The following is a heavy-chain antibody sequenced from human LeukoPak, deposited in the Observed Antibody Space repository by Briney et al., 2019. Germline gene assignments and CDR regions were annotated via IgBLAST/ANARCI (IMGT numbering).Heavy chain of an antibody. CDR1: GFTFSSYW. V-gene: IGHV3-74*01. J-gene: IGHJ3*02. CDR2: INSDGSST. D-gene: IGHD3-10*01. Sequence: PGGSLRLSCAASGFTFSSYWMRWVRQAPGKGLVWVSRINSDGSSTSYADSVKGRFTISRDNAKNTLYLQMNSLRAEDTAVYYCARANVLLWFGEFGDDAFDIWGQGTMVTVSS. CDR3: ARANVLLWFGEFGDDAFDI.